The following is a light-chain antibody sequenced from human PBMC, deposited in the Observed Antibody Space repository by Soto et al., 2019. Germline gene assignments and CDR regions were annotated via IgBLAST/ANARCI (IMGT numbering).Light chain of an antibody. CDR2: GAS. CDR1: QSVSNN. V-gene: IGKV3-20*01. Sequence: TQSPATLSVSPGDRATLSCWAGQSVSNNLAWYQQKPGQSPRLLISGASMRASGVPVRFIGSGSGTDFTLTITRLEPEDFAVYYCQQYGGSPITFGLGTRLEIK. CDR3: QQYGGSPIT. J-gene: IGKJ5*01.